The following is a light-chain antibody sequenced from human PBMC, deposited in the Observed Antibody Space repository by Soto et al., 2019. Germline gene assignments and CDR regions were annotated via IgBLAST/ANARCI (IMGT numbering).Light chain of an antibody. CDR1: QGISSY. CDR3: QQYYSYPQT. J-gene: IGKJ3*01. Sequence: AIRMTQSPSSLSASTGDRVTITCRASQGISSYLAWYQQKPGKAPKLLIYAASTLQSGVPSRFSGSGSGTDFTLTISCLQSEDFAPYYCQQYYSYPQTFGPGTKVDIK. V-gene: IGKV1-8*01. CDR2: AAS.